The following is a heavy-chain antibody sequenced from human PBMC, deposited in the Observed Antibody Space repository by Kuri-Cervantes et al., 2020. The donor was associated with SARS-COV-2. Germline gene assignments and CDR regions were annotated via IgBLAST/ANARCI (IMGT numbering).Heavy chain of an antibody. CDR1: GGSFSGYY. Sequence: SQTLSLTCAVYGGSFSGYYWSWIRQPPGKGLEWIGEINHSGSTNYNPSLKSRVTISVDTSKNQFSLKLNSATAADTAVYYCARATRGRDSHGLDYYGMDVWGQGTTVTVSS. J-gene: IGHJ6*02. V-gene: IGHV4-34*01. CDR2: INHSGST. CDR3: ARATRGRDSHGLDYYGMDV. D-gene: IGHD3-16*01.